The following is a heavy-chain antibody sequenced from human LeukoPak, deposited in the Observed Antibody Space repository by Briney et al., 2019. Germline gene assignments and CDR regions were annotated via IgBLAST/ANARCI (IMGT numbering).Heavy chain of an antibody. J-gene: IGHJ4*02. Sequence: PGGSLRLSCAASGFTFSSYEMNWVRQAPGKGLEWVSYISSSGSTIYYADSVKGRFTISRDNAKNSLYLQMNSLRDEDTAVYYCARVETRTGYHTRAFDFWGQGTLVTVSS. CDR2: ISSSGSTI. D-gene: IGHD3/OR15-3a*01. V-gene: IGHV3-48*03. CDR3: ARVETRTGYHTRAFDF. CDR1: GFTFSSYE.